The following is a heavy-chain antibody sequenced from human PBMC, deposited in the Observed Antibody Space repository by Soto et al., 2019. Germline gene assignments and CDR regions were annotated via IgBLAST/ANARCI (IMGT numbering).Heavy chain of an antibody. CDR1: GGSITGYY. Sequence: PSETLSLTCSVSGGSITGYYWSWIRQPPGKGLEWIGYMYFTGATNSNPSLKSRVTISVDTSKNQFSLRLSSVTAADTAVDYCARERTPRTGFDYWGQGTLVTVSS. D-gene: IGHD1-1*01. CDR3: ARERTPRTGFDY. J-gene: IGHJ4*02. V-gene: IGHV4-59*01. CDR2: MYFTGAT.